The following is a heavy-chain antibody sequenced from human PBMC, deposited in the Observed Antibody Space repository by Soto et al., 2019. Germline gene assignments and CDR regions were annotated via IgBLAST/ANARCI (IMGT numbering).Heavy chain of an antibody. CDR1: GGSFSGYY. CDR2: INHSGST. Sequence: PSETLSLTCAVYGGSFSGYYWSWIRQPPGKGLEWIGEINHSGSTNYNPSLKSRVTISVDTSKNQFSLKLSSVTAAHTPVPCCVQANSHFWSAKYIWSQGTLVTVSP. CDR3: VQANSHFWSAKYI. J-gene: IGHJ4*02. D-gene: IGHD3-3*02. V-gene: IGHV4-34*01.